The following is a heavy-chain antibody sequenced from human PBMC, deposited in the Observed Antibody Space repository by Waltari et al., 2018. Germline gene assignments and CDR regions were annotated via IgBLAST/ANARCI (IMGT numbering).Heavy chain of an antibody. V-gene: IGHV3-30*03. CDR3: ARGGIAAAADFDY. CDR1: GISFTNYA. J-gene: IGHJ4*02. Sequence: QVQLVESGGGVVQPGRSLRLSCAASGISFTNYAMHWVRQAPGKGLEWVAILSSHGSNRYYADSVKCRFTISRDSSKNTLFLQMNSLRGEDTAVYYCARGGIAAAADFDYWGQGTLVTVSS. D-gene: IGHD6-13*01. CDR2: LSSHGSNR.